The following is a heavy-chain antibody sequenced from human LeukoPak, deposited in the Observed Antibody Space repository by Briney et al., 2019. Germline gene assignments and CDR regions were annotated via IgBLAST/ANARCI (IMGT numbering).Heavy chain of an antibody. CDR2: ISSSGSTI. Sequence: GGSLRLSCAASGFTFSDSYMSWIRQAPGKGLEYISYISSSGSTIYYVDSVKGRFTLSRDNAKNSLSLEMNSLRAEDTAVYYCARGKYSFDYWGQGTLVTVS. V-gene: IGHV3-11*01. J-gene: IGHJ4*02. CDR1: GFTFSDSY. CDR3: ARGKYSFDY.